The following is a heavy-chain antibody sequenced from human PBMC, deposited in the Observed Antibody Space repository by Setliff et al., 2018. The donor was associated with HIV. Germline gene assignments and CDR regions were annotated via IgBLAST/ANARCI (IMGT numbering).Heavy chain of an antibody. CDR3: ARALGIGSAYFQH. V-gene: IGHV4-31*03. Sequence: NPSETLSLTCTVSGGSISSGGYYWSWIRQHPGKGLEWIAYIYYSGSTYYNPSLQSRVTISVDTSKNQFSLKVTSVTAADTAVYYCARALGIGSAYFQHWGLGTLVTVSS. J-gene: IGHJ1*01. D-gene: IGHD6-19*01. CDR2: IYYSGST. CDR1: GGSISSGGYY.